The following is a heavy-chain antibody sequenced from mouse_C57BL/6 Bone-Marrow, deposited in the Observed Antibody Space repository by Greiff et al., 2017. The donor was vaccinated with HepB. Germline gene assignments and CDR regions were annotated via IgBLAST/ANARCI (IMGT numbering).Heavy chain of an antibody. CDR1: GFTFSDYG. D-gene: IGHD1-1*01. J-gene: IGHJ4*01. V-gene: IGHV5-17*01. Sequence: EVKLMESGGGLVKPGGSLKLSCAASGFTFSDYGMHWVRQAPEKGLEWVAYIRSGSSTIYYADTVRGRFTISRDNAKNTLFLQMTSLRSEDTAMYYCAREGSSYYYAMDYWGQGTSVTVSS. CDR2: IRSGSSTI. CDR3: AREGSSYYYAMDY.